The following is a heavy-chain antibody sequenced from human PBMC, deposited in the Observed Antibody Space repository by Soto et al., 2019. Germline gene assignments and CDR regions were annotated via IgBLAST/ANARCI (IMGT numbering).Heavy chain of an antibody. CDR3: ARDWDYYDSSGYVVY. CDR2: ISYDGSSK. CDR1: GFTFSSYA. Sequence: GGSLRLSCAASGFTFSSYAMHWVRQAPGKGLEWVAVISYDGSSKYYADSVKGQFTISRDNSKNTLYLQMNSLRAEDTAVYYCARDWDYYDSSGYVVYWGQGTLVTVSS. V-gene: IGHV3-30-3*01. D-gene: IGHD3-22*01. J-gene: IGHJ4*02.